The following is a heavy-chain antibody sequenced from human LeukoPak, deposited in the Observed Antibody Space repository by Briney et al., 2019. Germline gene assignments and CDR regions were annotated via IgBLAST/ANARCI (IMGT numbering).Heavy chain of an antibody. Sequence: GESLKISCRGSGYSFTSHWIGWVRQMPGKGVEWMAIIYAGDSGTRISPSFQGQVTISADKSISTAYLQWSSLKASDTAIYYCTRHIAAAGPDYWGQGTLVTVSS. V-gene: IGHV5-51*01. CDR3: TRHIAAAGPDY. CDR1: GYSFTSHW. D-gene: IGHD6-13*01. CDR2: IYAGDSGT. J-gene: IGHJ4*02.